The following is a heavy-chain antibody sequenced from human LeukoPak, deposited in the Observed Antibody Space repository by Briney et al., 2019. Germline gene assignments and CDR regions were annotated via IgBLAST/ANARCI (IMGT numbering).Heavy chain of an antibody. D-gene: IGHD1-26*01. CDR2: IHGGGST. J-gene: IGHJ4*02. CDR1: GGSISSHH. CDR3: ARRTIVGATRGVYYFDY. V-gene: IGHV4-59*11. Sequence: PSETLSLTCTVSGGSISSHHWNWIRQPPGKGLEYVGNIHGGGSTNYNPSLQSRVTISLDTSKNQFSLSLRSVTATDTAVYYCARRTIVGATRGVYYFDYWGQGTLVTVSS.